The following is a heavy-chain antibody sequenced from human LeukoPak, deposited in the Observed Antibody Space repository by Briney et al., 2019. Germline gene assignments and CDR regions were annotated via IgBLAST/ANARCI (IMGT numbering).Heavy chain of an antibody. Sequence: GGSLRLSCAASGFTFSSYAMNWVRQAPGKGLEWVSYISSSSSTIYYADSVKGRFTISRDNAKNSLYLQMNSLRAEDTAVYYCASVGGYCRGGSCYSYYYYYMDVWGKGTTVTVSS. CDR2: ISSSSSTI. V-gene: IGHV3-48*04. J-gene: IGHJ6*03. CDR1: GFTFSSYA. D-gene: IGHD2-15*01. CDR3: ASVGGYCRGGSCYSYYYYYMDV.